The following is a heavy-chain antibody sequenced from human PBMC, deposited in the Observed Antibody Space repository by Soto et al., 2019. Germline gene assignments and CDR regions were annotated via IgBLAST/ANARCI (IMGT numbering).Heavy chain of an antibody. Sequence: SETLSLTCTVSGGSISSGGYYWSWIRQHPGKGLEWIGYIYYSGSTYYNPSLKSRVTISVDTSKNQFSLKLSSVTAADTAVYYCASSYGSGSYYGDAFDIWGQGTMVTVSS. D-gene: IGHD3-10*01. CDR1: GGSISSGGYY. V-gene: IGHV4-31*03. CDR2: IYYSGST. J-gene: IGHJ3*02. CDR3: ASSYGSGSYYGDAFDI.